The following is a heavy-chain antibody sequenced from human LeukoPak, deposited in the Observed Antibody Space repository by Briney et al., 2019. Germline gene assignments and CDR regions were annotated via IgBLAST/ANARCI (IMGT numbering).Heavy chain of an antibody. CDR1: GDTFSSYA. CDR3: ARDLSGSYSVDY. Sequence: ASVKVSCKAVGDTFSSYAISWVRQAPGQGLEWMGRIIPILGIANYAQKFQGRVTITADKSTSTAYMELSSLRSEDTAVYYCARDLSGSYSVDYWGQGTLVTVSS. J-gene: IGHJ4*02. D-gene: IGHD1-26*01. CDR2: IIPILGIA. V-gene: IGHV1-69*04.